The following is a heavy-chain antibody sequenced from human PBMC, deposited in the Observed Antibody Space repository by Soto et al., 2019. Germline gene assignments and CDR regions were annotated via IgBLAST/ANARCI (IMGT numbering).Heavy chain of an antibody. J-gene: IGHJ4*02. V-gene: IGHV4-39*01. D-gene: IGHD4-4*01. CDR3: ARRIYNSAFYSAY. Sequence: SETLSLTCSVSGASIGSGTYYWDWIRQPPGKGLEWIGSVYYTGSTYYNPSLKSRVTISVDTSKNQLSLKVSSVTAADTAVYYCARRIYNSAFYSAYWGQGTLVTVSS. CDR2: VYYTGST. CDR1: GASIGSGTYY.